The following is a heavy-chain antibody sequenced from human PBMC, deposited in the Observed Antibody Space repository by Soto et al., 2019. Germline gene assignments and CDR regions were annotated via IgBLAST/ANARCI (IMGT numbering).Heavy chain of an antibody. Sequence: PSETLSLTCTVSGGSISSYYWSWIRQPPGKGLEWIGYIYYSGSTNYNPSLKSRVTISVDTSKNQFSLKLSSVTAADTAVYYCARGAGCGYDWVYYYYCMDVLCPGTTVTGSS. CDR2: IYYSGST. J-gene: IGHJ6*02. D-gene: IGHD5-12*01. V-gene: IGHV4-59*01. CDR3: ARGAGCGYDWVYYYYCMDV. CDR1: GGSISSYY.